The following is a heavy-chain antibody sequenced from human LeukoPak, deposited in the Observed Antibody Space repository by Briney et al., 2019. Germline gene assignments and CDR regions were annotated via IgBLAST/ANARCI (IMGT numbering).Heavy chain of an antibody. J-gene: IGHJ3*02. CDR2: INQSGRS. CDR1: GGAFSDYV. Sequence: PSETLSLTCAVHGGAFSDYVWSGVRRPPGRGLERMGEINQSGRSTDNPSLKRRVTISGDTCKNQLALQMTSENSAATTVYYCASIHQVRGSHTFDIWGQGTMVTVSS. CDR3: ASIHQVRGSHTFDI. D-gene: IGHD3-10*01. V-gene: IGHV4-34*01.